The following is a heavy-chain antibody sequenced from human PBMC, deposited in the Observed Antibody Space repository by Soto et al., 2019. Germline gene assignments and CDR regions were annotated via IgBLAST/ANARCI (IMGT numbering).Heavy chain of an antibody. Sequence: QVQLVQSGSEVKKPGSSVKVSCKASGGTFTSYAISWVRQAPGQGLEWMGGIIPVLGTTTYSETFQGRLTFTADESTSTAYMELSSLTSDDTSIYYCAREDYGSWLPGADYYGLYVWGQGTTVIVSS. J-gene: IGHJ6*02. D-gene: IGHD3-10*01. V-gene: IGHV1-69*01. CDR2: IIPVLGTT. CDR3: AREDYGSWLPGADYYGLYV. CDR1: GGTFTSYA.